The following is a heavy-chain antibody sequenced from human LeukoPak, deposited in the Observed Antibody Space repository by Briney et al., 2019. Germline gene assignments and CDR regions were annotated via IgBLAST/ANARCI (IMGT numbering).Heavy chain of an antibody. D-gene: IGHD1-26*01. Sequence: GGSLRLSCAASGFTFSSYEMNWVRQAPGKGLEWVSYITDSGSTIYYADSVKGRFTISRDNSKNTLYLQVNSLRAEDTAVYYCASYYVPYFDYWGQGTLVTVSS. CDR3: ASYYVPYFDY. CDR2: ITDSGSTI. J-gene: IGHJ4*02. V-gene: IGHV3-48*01. CDR1: GFTFSSYE.